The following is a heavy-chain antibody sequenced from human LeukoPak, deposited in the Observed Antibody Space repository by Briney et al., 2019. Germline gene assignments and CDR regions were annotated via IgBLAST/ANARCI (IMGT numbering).Heavy chain of an antibody. J-gene: IGHJ4*02. V-gene: IGHV3-21*01. CDR3: ARGKRLGLLDY. D-gene: IGHD5-12*01. CDR1: GFTFSSYG. CDR2: ISSSSSYI. Sequence: GGSLRLSCAASGFTFSSYGMHWVRQAPGKGLEWVSSISSSSSYIYYADSVKGRFTISRDNAKNSLYLQMNSLRAEDTAVYYCARGKRLGLLDYWGQGTLVTVPS.